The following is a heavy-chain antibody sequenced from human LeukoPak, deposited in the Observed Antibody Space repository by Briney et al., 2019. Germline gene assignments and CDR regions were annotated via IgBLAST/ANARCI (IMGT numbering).Heavy chain of an antibody. CDR2: ISSSGSTI. V-gene: IGHV3-48*03. D-gene: IGHD3-22*01. CDR1: GFTFSSYE. Sequence: GGFLRLSCAASGFTFSSYEMNWVRQAPGKGLEWVSYISSSGSTIYYADSVKGRFTISRDNAKNSLYLQMNSLRAEDTAVYYCARSDYYDSSGYYYDYWGQGTLVTVSS. CDR3: ARSDYYDSSGYYYDY. J-gene: IGHJ4*02.